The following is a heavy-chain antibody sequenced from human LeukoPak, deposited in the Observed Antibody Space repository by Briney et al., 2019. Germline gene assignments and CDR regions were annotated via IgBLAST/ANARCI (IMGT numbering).Heavy chain of an antibody. CDR3: AKDSYDSSGYYLDY. CDR2: MTGSGATT. D-gene: IGHD3-22*01. Sequence: PGGSLRLSCAASGFTFSSYAMSWVRQAPGKGLEWVSSMTGSGATTYYADSVKGRFTISKDNSKNTLYLQMNSLRAEDTAVYYCAKDSYDSSGYYLDYWGQGTLVTVSS. J-gene: IGHJ4*02. V-gene: IGHV3-23*01. CDR1: GFTFSSYA.